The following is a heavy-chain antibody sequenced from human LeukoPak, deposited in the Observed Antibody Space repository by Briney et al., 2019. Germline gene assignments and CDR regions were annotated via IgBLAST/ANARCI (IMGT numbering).Heavy chain of an antibody. V-gene: IGHV3-21*01. CDR2: ISSSYI. D-gene: IGHD3-10*01. CDR3: ARVILWFGELHFDY. Sequence: GGSLKLSCAASGFTFSDYTMSWVRQAPGKGLEWVSSISSSYIYYADSLKGRITISRDNAKNSLYLQMNSLRAEDTAVYYCARVILWFGELHFDYWGQGTLVTVSS. CDR1: GFTFSDYT. J-gene: IGHJ4*02.